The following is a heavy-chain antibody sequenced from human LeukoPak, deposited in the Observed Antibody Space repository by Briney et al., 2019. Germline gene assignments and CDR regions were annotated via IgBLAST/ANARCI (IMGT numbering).Heavy chain of an antibody. J-gene: IGHJ6*03. Sequence: GGSLRLSCAASGFTFSNYAMNWVRQAPGKGLEWVANIKQDGSEKYYVDSVKGRFTISRDNAKNSLYLQMNSLRAEDTAVYYCARDGYYGSGSMDVWGKGTTVTISS. CDR2: IKQDGSEK. CDR1: GFTFSNYA. D-gene: IGHD3-10*01. V-gene: IGHV3-7*01. CDR3: ARDGYYGSGSMDV.